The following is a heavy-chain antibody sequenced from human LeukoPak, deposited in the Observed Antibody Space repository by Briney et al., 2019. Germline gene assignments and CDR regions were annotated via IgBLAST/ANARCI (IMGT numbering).Heavy chain of an antibody. J-gene: IGHJ5*02. CDR1: GGSINSIYW. CDR3: ARNYESGYSIGP. D-gene: IGHD3-3*01. V-gene: IGHV4-4*02. CDR2: IQHSGNI. Sequence: PSGTLSLTCAVSGGSINSIYWWSWVRQPPGKGLEWIGEIQHSGNINYNLSLKSRVTISVDKSKNQFSLTVTSVTAADTAIYYCARNYESGYSIGPWGQGTLVTVPS.